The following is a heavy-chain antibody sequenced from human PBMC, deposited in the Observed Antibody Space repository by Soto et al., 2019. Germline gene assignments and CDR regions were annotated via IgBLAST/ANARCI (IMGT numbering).Heavy chain of an antibody. Sequence: QVQLQQWGAGLLXPSEXLSLTCAVYGGSFSGYYWTWIRQPPGTGLEWIGEINHSGSTNYNPSLKSRVTISVDTSKNQFSLKLTSXXXXXXXXXXXARDKITGLFDYWGQGTLVTVSS. CDR2: INHSGST. CDR1: GGSFSGYY. J-gene: IGHJ4*02. V-gene: IGHV4-34*01. D-gene: IGHD2-8*02. CDR3: ARDKITGLFDY.